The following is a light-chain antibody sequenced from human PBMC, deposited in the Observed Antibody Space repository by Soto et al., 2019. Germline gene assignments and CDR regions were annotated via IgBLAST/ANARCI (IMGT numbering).Light chain of an antibody. CDR2: RAS. CDR3: QQTTTFPLT. Sequence: DIQMTQSPSSVSASVGDRVTITCRASQGITSWLAWYQQKPGKAPKLLIYRASNLQSGVPSRFSGSGSGTDFTLTSSGLQPADFASYCCQQTTTFPLTFGGGTKVEIK. CDR1: QGITSW. V-gene: IGKV1-12*01. J-gene: IGKJ4*01.